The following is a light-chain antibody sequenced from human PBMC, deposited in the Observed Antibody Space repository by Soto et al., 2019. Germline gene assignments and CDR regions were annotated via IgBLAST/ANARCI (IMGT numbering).Light chain of an antibody. CDR1: QSISSY. CDR3: QQSYSTHHT. J-gene: IGKJ2*01. Sequence: DIQMTQSPSSLSASVGDRVTITCRASQSISSYLNWYQQKPGKAPKLLIYAASSLQSGGPSRFSGSGSGTDFTLTISSLQPEDFATYYCQQSYSTHHTFGQGTKLEIK. CDR2: AAS. V-gene: IGKV1-39*01.